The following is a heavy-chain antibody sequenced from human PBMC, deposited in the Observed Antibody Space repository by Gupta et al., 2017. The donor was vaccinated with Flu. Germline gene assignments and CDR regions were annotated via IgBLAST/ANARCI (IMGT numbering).Heavy chain of an antibody. CDR3: ARDPVPFYGAGSYWEPRDSFDL. J-gene: IGHJ3*01. CDR1: GFTLSDFS. Sequence: EVQLVESGGGLVKPGGSLRLSCVASGFTLSDFSMKWVRQVPGKGLEWVSSISSTSTYMYYADSVRGRFTISRDNAENSLYLHMNLLRAEDTAVYYCARDPVPFYGAGSYWEPRDSFDLWGQGTKVTVSS. CDR2: ISSTSTYM. V-gene: IGHV3-21*04. D-gene: IGHD3-10*01.